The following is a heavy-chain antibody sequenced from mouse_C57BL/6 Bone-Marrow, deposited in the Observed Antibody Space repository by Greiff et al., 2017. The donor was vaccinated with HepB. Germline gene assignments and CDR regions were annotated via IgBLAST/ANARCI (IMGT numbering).Heavy chain of an antibody. CDR2: IWSGGST. V-gene: IGHV2-2*01. CDR1: GFSLTSYG. D-gene: IGHD2-5*01. Sequence: QVQLQQSGPGLVQPSQSLSITCTVSGFSLTSYGVHWVRQSPGKGLEWLGVIWSGGSTDYNAAFISRLSISKDNSKSQVFFKMNSLQADDTAIYYCASNSNYLAWFAYWGQGTLVTVSA. CDR3: ASNSNYLAWFAY. J-gene: IGHJ3*01.